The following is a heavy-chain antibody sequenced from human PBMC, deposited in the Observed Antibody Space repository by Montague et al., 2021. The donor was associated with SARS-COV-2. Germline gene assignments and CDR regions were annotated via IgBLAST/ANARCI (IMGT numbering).Heavy chain of an antibody. CDR2: ISHDESNH. D-gene: IGHD1-26*01. V-gene: IGHV3-30*04. J-gene: IGHJ4*01. Sequence: SLRFSCAASRLPFNGYAMHWVRQAPGKGLEWLTFISHDESNHRYADSVKGRFTISRDNSKNTLYLQMDSLRPEDTAVYYCAREGYRSGSFYIDYWGQGTLVTVSS. CDR1: RLPFNGYA. CDR3: AREGYRSGSFYIDY.